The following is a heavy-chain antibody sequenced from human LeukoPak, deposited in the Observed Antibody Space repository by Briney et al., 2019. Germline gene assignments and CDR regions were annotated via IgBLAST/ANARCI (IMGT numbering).Heavy chain of an antibody. J-gene: IGHJ5*02. Sequence: PSETLSLTCTVSGGSISSYYWSWIRQPPGKGLEWIGYIYYSGSTNYNPSLKSRVTISVDTSKNQFSLKLSSVTAADTAVYYCARALGGGSSAWFDPWAQGTLVTVSS. CDR1: GGSISSYY. CDR3: ARALGGGSSAWFDP. V-gene: IGHV4-59*01. CDR2: IYYSGST. D-gene: IGHD1-26*01.